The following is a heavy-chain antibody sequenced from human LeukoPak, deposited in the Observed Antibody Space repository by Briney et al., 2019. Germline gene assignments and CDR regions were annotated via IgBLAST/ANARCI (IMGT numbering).Heavy chain of an antibody. J-gene: IGHJ4*02. V-gene: IGHV4-34*01. CDR1: GGSFSGYY. CDR3: ARGLPGYSSSWYSY. D-gene: IGHD6-13*01. CDR2: INHSGST. Sequence: PSETLSLTCAVYGGSFSGYYWSWLRQPPGKGLEWIGEINHSGSTNYNPSLKSRVTISVDTSKNQFSLKLSSVTAADTAVYYCARGLPGYSSSWYSYWGQGTLVTVSS.